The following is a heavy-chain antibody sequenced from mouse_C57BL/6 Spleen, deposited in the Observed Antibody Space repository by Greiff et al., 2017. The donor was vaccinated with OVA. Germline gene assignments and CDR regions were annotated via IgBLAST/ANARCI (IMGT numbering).Heavy chain of an antibody. CDR2: INPSSGYT. Sequence: VQLQQSGAELAKPGASVKLSCKASGYTFTSYWMHWVKQRPGQGLEWIGYINPSSGYTKYNQKFKAKATLTADKSSSTAYMQLSSLTYEDSAVYYCAKLGYFDYWGQGTTLTVSS. CDR1: GYTFTSYW. D-gene: IGHD4-1*01. J-gene: IGHJ2*01. V-gene: IGHV1-7*01. CDR3: AKLGYFDY.